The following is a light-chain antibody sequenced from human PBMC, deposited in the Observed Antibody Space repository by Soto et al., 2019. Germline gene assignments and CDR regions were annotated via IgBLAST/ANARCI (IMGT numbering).Light chain of an antibody. J-gene: IGKJ1*01. Sequence: AIRTTQSPSSFSASTGDRVTITCRASQGISSYLAWYQQNPGKAPKLLIYAASTLQSGVPSRFSGSGSGTDFTITISCLLSADFATYYCQPYYSYPRTFGQGTKVDIK. V-gene: IGKV1-8*01. CDR1: QGISSY. CDR3: QPYYSYPRT. CDR2: AAS.